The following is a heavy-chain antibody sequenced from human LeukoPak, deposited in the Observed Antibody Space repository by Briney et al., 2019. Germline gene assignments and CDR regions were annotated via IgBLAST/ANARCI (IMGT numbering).Heavy chain of an antibody. CDR2: IKPEGSVG. D-gene: IGHD2-15*01. J-gene: IGHJ4*02. V-gene: IGHV3-7*01. Sequence: PGGSLRLSCAASGFTFSSYWMTWVRQAPGKGLEGVANIKPEGSVGYYVDSVRGRFIISRDNAGNSLYLQVNSLRVEDTAVYYCTLNLVAEAGDHWGQGTLVIVSS. CDR3: TLNLVAEAGDH. CDR1: GFTFSSYW.